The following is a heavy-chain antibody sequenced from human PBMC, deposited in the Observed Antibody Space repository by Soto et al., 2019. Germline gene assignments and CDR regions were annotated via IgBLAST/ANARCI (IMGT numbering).Heavy chain of an antibody. J-gene: IGHJ4*02. V-gene: IGHV4-34*01. D-gene: IGHD2-8*02. CDR3: ARDKITGLLDY. CDR1: GGSFSGYY. Sequence: SETLSLTCAVYGGSFSGYYWTWIRQPPGTGLEWIGEINHSGSTNYNPSLKSRVTISVDTSKNQFSLKLTSVTAADTAVYYCARDKITGLLDYWGQGTLVTV. CDR2: INHSGST.